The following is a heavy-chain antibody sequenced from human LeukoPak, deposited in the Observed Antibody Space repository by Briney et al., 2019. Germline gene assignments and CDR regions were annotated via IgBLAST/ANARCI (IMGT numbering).Heavy chain of an antibody. V-gene: IGHV5-10-1*01. CDR3: ARQGTPASKLWFGELYNWFDP. J-gene: IGHJ5*02. CDR1: GYSFTSYW. D-gene: IGHD3-10*01. CDR2: IDPSDSYT. Sequence: GESLKISCKGSGYSFTSYWISWVRQMPGKGLEWMGRIDPSDSYTNYSPSFQGHVTISADKSISTAYLQWSSLKASDTAMYYCARQGTPASKLWFGELYNWFDPWGRGTLVTVSS.